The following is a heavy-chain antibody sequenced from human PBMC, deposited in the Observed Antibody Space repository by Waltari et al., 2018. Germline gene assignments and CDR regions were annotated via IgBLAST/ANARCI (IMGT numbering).Heavy chain of an antibody. D-gene: IGHD3-3*01. CDR1: GYTFTGYY. V-gene: IGHV1-2*06. Sequence: QVQLVQSGAEVKKPGASVKVSCKASGYTFTGYYMHWVRQAPGQGLEWMGRINPNSGGTNYAQKFQGRVTMTRDTSISTAYMELSRLRSDDTAVYYCARDPPTTFTIFGVVNYAFDIWGQGTMVTVSS. CDR2: INPNSGGT. J-gene: IGHJ3*02. CDR3: ARDPPTTFTIFGVVNYAFDI.